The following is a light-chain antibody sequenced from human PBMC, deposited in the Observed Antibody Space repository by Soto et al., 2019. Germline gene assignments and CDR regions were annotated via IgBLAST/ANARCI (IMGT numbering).Light chain of an antibody. CDR1: QSVSSY. Sequence: ILPQTGGKLTLSASEGATLTCRASQSVSSYLAWYQQKPGQAPRLLIYDASNRATGIPARFSGSGSGTDFTLTISSLEPEDFAVYYCQQRSNWLLTFGVGT. CDR3: QQRSNWLLT. J-gene: IGKJ4*01. V-gene: IGKV3-11*01. CDR2: DAS.